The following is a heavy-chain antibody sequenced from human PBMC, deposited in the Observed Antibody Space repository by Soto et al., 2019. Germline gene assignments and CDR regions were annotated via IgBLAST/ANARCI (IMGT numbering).Heavy chain of an antibody. D-gene: IGHD2-15*01. J-gene: IGHJ4*02. CDR3: AKDTYLSGLGY. Sequence: EVQLLESGGGLVQPGGSLRLSCAASGFTFNSYAMNWVRQAPGKGLEWVSFISDSGKNTYYADSVKGRFTISRDNSKHTLYLQMHSLRAEDTAVYYCAKDTYLSGLGYWGQGTLVTVSS. V-gene: IGHV3-23*01. CDR2: ISDSGKNT. CDR1: GFTFNSYA.